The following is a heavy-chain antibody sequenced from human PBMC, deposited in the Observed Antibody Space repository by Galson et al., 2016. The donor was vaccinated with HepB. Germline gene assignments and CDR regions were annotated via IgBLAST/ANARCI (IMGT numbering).Heavy chain of an antibody. J-gene: IGHJ4*02. D-gene: IGHD3-10*01. Sequence: SLRLSCAASGFTFSSYWMNWVRQAPGKGLEWVANIKLDGSEKNYEDSVKGRFTISRDNAKNSLYLQMNSLRAEDTAVYYCSGGSYFDYWGQGTLVTVSS. CDR3: SGGSYFDY. V-gene: IGHV3-7*01. CDR2: IKLDGSEK. CDR1: GFTFSSYW.